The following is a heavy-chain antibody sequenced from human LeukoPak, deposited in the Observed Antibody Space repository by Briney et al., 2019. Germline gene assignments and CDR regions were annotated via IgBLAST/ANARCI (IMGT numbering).Heavy chain of an antibody. V-gene: IGHV3-53*01. CDR3: ARTPGGYCSGGSCYFDY. CDR2: IYSGGST. J-gene: IGHJ4*02. CDR1: GFTVSSNY. Sequence: PGGSLRLSCAAPGFTVSSNYMSWVRQAPGKGLEWVSVIYSGGSTYYADSVKGRFTISRDNSKNTLYLQMNSLRAEDTAVYYCARTPGGYCSGGSCYFDYWGQGTLVTVSS. D-gene: IGHD2-15*01.